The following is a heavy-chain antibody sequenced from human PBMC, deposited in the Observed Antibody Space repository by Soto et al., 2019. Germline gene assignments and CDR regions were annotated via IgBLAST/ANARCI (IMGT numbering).Heavy chain of an antibody. CDR2: IIPILGIA. J-gene: IGHJ6*02. D-gene: IGHD4-17*01. Sequence: QVQLVQSGAEVKKPGSSVKVSCKASGGTFSSYTISWVRQAPGQGLEWMGRIIPILGIANYAQKFQGRVTITATKSTSTAYMELRSLRSEDTAVYYCTRERGDYSYSCCGMDVWGQGTTVTVSS. CDR1: GGTFSSYT. V-gene: IGHV1-69*08. CDR3: TRERGDYSYSCCGMDV.